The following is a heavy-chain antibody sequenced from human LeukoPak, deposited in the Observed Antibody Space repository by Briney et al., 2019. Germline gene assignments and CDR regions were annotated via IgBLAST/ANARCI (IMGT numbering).Heavy chain of an antibody. CDR2: INDSGST. J-gene: IGHJ6*03. Sequence: SETLSLTCAVSGGSISSPYWWSWVRQPPGKGLEWIGEINDSGSTKYNPSLKSRVTISIDTSKNQFSLKVTSVTAADTAVYYCARVKDPGGYYYYYYMDVWGKGTTVTVSS. CDR1: GGSISSPYW. CDR3: ARVKDPGGYYYYYYMDV. V-gene: IGHV4-4*02. D-gene: IGHD3-16*01.